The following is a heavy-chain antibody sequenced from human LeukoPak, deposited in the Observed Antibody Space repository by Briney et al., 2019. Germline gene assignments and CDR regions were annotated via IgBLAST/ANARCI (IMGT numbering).Heavy chain of an antibody. D-gene: IGHD3-3*01. CDR3: AKGPPWSGDYYYYMDV. CDR2: IYGGGST. CDR1: GFTVISNY. V-gene: IGHV3-66*01. J-gene: IGHJ6*03. Sequence: GGSLRLSCAASGFTVISNYMSWVRQAPGKGLEWVSVIYGGGSTYYADSVKGRFTISRDNSKNTLYLQMNSLRAEDTAVYYCAKGPPWSGDYYYYMDVWGKGTTVTVSS.